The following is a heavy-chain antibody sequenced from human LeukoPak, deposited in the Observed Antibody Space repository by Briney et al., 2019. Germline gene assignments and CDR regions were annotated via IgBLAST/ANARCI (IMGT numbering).Heavy chain of an antibody. D-gene: IGHD2-2*01. CDR2: IKQSENDN. CDR3: ARATGTLRVSNFRAGREHFYYAKDL. CDR1: GFTFSSFW. Sequence: WGSLRLSCAASGFTFSSFWMNWVRQAPGKGLEWLANIKQSENDNSNRASVKGRFTISRTTLNKLLYLTMTRLRAEDTALYYCARATGTLRVSNFRAGREHFYYAKDLWGKGTAVT. J-gene: IGHJ6*03. V-gene: IGHV3-7*01.